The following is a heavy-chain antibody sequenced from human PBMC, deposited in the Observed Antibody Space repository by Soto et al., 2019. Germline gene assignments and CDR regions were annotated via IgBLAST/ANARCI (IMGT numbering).Heavy chain of an antibody. CDR2: IYWDDGK. V-gene: IGHV2-5*02. J-gene: IGHJ4*02. D-gene: IGHD3-9*01. Sequence: SGPTLVNPTQTLTLTCTFSGFSRSTSGVGGAWIRQPPGKALEWLALIYWDDGKRYSPSLKTRLNITKDTSKNQVVLTLTNVDPVDTATYYCARRPAYDISTGYYPFDYWGQGSLVTVSS. CDR1: GFSRSTSGVG. CDR3: ARRPAYDISTGYYPFDY.